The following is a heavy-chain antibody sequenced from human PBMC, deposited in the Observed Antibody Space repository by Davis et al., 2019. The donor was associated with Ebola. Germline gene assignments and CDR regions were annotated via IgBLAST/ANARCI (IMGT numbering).Heavy chain of an antibody. CDR3: ASGGYRYGYGGIGAFDI. Sequence: ASVKVSCKASGYTFTGYYMHWVRQAPGQGLEWMGWINPNSGGTNYVQKFQGRVTMTRDTSISTAYMELSRLRSDDTAVYYCASGGYRYGYGGIGAFDIWGQGTMVTVSS. CDR2: INPNSGGT. CDR1: GYTFTGYY. V-gene: IGHV1-2*02. J-gene: IGHJ3*02. D-gene: IGHD5-18*01.